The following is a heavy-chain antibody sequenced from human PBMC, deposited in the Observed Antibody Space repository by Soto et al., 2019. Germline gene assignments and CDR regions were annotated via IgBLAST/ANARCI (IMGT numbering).Heavy chain of an antibody. CDR2: ISSSSSYI. J-gene: IGHJ5*02. CDR3: ARESAGSGKNNWFDP. D-gene: IGHD3-10*01. V-gene: IGHV3-21*01. Sequence: PGGSLRLSCAASGFTFSSYSMNWVRQAPGKGLEWVSSISSSSSYIYYADSVKGRFTISRDNAKNSLYLQMNSLRAEDTAVYYCARESAGSGKNNWFDPWGLGTLVTVSS. CDR1: GFTFSSYS.